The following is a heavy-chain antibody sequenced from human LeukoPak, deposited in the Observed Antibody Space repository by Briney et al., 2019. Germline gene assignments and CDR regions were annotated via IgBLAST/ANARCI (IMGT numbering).Heavy chain of an antibody. D-gene: IGHD3-10*01. CDR3: AKAHIGSGSVYYFDY. Sequence: GGSLRLSCTASGFTFSIYAMGWVRQAPGKGLEWFSIITGTGGSTYYADSVKGRFTISRDNSKNTLSLQMNSLRAADTAVYYCAKAHIGSGSVYYFDYWGQGTLVTVSS. CDR2: ITGTGGST. V-gene: IGHV3-23*01. CDR1: GFTFSIYA. J-gene: IGHJ4*02.